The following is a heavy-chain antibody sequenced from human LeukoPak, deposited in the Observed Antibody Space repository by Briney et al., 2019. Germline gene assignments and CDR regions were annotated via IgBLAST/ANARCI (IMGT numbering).Heavy chain of an antibody. Sequence: GGSLRLSCAASGFTFSGSAMHWVRQAPGKGLEWVSHIWYDGNNKYYADPVKGRFTISRDNSRNMVYLQMNSLRAEDTAVYYCASKSSPTGGYWGQGTLVTVSS. J-gene: IGHJ4*02. CDR3: ASKSSPTGGY. CDR1: GFTFSGSA. CDR2: IWYDGNNK. V-gene: IGHV3-33*08. D-gene: IGHD6-19*01.